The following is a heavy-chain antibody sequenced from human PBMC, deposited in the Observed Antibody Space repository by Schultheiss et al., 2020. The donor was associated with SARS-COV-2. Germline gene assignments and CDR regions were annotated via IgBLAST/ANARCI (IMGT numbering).Heavy chain of an antibody. D-gene: IGHD2-21*02. CDR1: GGSISSGYY. J-gene: IGHJ4*02. CDR3: AREGGALSHIVVVTAMVY. V-gene: IGHV4-38-2*02. Sequence: SETLSLTCTVSGGSISSGYYWGWIRQPPGKGLEWIGSIYHSGSTYYNPSLKSRVTISVDTSKNQFSLKLSSVTAADTAVYYCAREGGALSHIVVVTAMVYWGQGTLVTVSS. CDR2: IYHSGST.